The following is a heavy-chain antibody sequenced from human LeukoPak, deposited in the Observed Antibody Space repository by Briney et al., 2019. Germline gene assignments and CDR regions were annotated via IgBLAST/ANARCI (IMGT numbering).Heavy chain of an antibody. CDR2: ISTYNGNT. Sequence: ASVKVSCKASGYTFTNYGISWVRQAPGQGFEWMGWISTYNGNTNYAQKFQGRVTMTTDTSTSTAYMELRSLRSDDTAVYYCVRDYWGPDYWGQGTLVTVSS. CDR3: VRDYWGPDY. V-gene: IGHV1-18*01. J-gene: IGHJ4*02. CDR1: GYTFTNYG. D-gene: IGHD3-16*01.